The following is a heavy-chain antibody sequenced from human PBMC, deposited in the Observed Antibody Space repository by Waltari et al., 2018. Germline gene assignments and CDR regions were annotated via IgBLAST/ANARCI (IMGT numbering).Heavy chain of an antibody. D-gene: IGHD3-10*01. CDR1: GGTFSSYA. J-gene: IGHJ4*02. V-gene: IGHV1-69*05. CDR3: ARDRISYYYGSGAIGY. CDR2: ITPSTGTA. Sequence: QVQLVQSGAEVKKPGSSVKVSCKASGGTFSSYAISWVRQAPGQGLEWMGGITPSTGTANYAKKFQGRVTITTDESTSTAYMELSSLRSEDTAVYYCARDRISYYYGSGAIGYWGQGTLVTVSS.